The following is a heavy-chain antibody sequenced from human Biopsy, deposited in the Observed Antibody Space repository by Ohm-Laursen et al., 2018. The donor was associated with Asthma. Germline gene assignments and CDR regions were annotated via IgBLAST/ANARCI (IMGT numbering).Heavy chain of an antibody. D-gene: IGHD6-19*01. CDR3: ARGDSSGWSHYYFDY. Sequence: SLRLSCAAPGFTVSRDHMFWVRQAPGKGLEWVSVIYSGGTSDTADSVRGRFTISRDFYKNTLYLQMDSLRAEDTAVYYCARGDSSGWSHYYFDYWGQGTLVIVSS. V-gene: IGHV3-53*01. CDR1: GFTVSRDH. J-gene: IGHJ4*02. CDR2: IYSGGTS.